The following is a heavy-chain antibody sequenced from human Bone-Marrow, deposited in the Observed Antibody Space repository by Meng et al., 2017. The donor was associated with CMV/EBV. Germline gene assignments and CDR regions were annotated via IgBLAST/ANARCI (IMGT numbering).Heavy chain of an antibody. V-gene: IGHV4-34*01. CDR2: INHSGNT. D-gene: IGHD3-3*01. Sequence: QVQLQQGGAGLLKPSETLSLTCAVYGGSFSGYYWSWIRQPPGKGLEWIAEINHSGNTNYNPSLKSRVTISVDTSKNQFSLKLSSVTAADTAVYYCAREYYDFRGGWYFDLWGRGTLVTVSS. J-gene: IGHJ2*01. CDR1: GGSFSGYY. CDR3: AREYYDFRGGWYFDL.